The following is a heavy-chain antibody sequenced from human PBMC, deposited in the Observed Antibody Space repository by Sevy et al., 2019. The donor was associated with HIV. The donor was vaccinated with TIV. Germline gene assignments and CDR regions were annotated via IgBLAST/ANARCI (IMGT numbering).Heavy chain of an antibody. Sequence: GGSLRLSCTASGFSFGDYAMNWVRQAPGKGLEWVAFLKNKARGGTLDHAASVKGRFTISRDDSKSIVYLQMNDLRTEDTGVYYCTRGKGAQSIFDYRGQGALVTVSS. D-gene: IGHD3-16*01. J-gene: IGHJ4*03. V-gene: IGHV3-49*04. CDR3: TRGKGAQSIFDY. CDR2: LKNKARGGTL. CDR1: GFSFGDYA.